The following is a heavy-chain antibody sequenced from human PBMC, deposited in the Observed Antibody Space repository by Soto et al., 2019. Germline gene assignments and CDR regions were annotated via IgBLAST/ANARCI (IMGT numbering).Heavy chain of an antibody. CDR2: ISAYNGNT. CDR3: ARGYSSPISPRGYHYSGMDV. D-gene: IGHD6-13*01. CDR1: GYTFTSYG. V-gene: IGHV1-18*04. J-gene: IGHJ6*02. Sequence: QVQLVQSGAEVKKPGASVKVSCKASGYTFTSYGISWVRQAPGQGLEWMGWISAYNGNTNYAQKLQGRVNMTTDTSTSTAYMELRSLRSDDTAVYYCARGYSSPISPRGYHYSGMDVWGQGTTVTVSS.